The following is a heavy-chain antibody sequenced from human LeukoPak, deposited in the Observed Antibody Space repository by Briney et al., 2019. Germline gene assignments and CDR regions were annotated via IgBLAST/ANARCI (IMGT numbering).Heavy chain of an antibody. J-gene: IGHJ4*02. CDR1: GFTFSNYG. Sequence: GGSLRLSCAASGFTFSNYGMQWVRQAPGEGLEWVALIAYDGSYKYYADSVKGRFTISRDNPKNTLDLQMNSLRAEDTAVYYCAKDGSAWYLDYWGQGTLVTVSS. CDR3: AKDGSAWYLDY. V-gene: IGHV3-30*18. CDR2: IAYDGSYK. D-gene: IGHD6-19*01.